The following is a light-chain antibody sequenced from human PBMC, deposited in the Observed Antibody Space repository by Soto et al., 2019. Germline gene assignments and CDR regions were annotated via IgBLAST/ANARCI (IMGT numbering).Light chain of an antibody. Sequence: DIQLTQSPSFLSASVGDRVTITCRTSQDISSYLAWYQQKPGKAHQLLISAASTLQSGVPSRFSGSGSGTEFTLTISSLQHEDFATYYCQQLKSYPLSFGGGTKVEI. CDR1: QDISSY. J-gene: IGKJ4*01. CDR2: AAS. V-gene: IGKV1-9*01. CDR3: QQLKSYPLS.